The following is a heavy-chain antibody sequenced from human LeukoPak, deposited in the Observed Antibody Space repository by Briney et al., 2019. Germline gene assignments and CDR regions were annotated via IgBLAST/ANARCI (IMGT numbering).Heavy chain of an antibody. CDR1: GFTFSSHA. Sequence: GGSLRLSCAASGFTFSSHALSWVRQAPGKGLEWVQGISFSGGSTYYADSVKGRFTISRDNSQNTLYLQMNSLRAEDTAEYYCAKVTMAAYWYIDLWGRGTLVTVSS. CDR3: AKVTMAAYWYIDL. CDR2: ISFSGGST. J-gene: IGHJ2*01. V-gene: IGHV3-23*01. D-gene: IGHD2-8*01.